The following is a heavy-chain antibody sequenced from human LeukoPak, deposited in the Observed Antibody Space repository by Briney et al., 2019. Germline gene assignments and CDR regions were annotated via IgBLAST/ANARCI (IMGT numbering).Heavy chain of an antibody. CDR2: ISSSSSYI. Sequence: GGSLRLSCAASGFTFSSYSMNWVRQAPGKGLEWVSSISSSSSYIYYADSVKGRFTISRDNAKNSLYLQMNSLRAEDTAVYYCARDAGDLADYYYYYYMDVWGKGTTVTVSS. CDR1: GFTFSSYS. CDR3: ARDAGDLADYYYYYYMDV. J-gene: IGHJ6*03. V-gene: IGHV3-21*01.